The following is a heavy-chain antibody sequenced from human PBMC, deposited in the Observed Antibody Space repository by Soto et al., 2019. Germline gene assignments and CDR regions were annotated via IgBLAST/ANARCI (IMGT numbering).Heavy chain of an antibody. J-gene: IGHJ3*02. CDR3: ARVGGDCSSTSCYAFDI. CDR2: INSDGSST. CDR1: GFTFSSYW. V-gene: IGHV3-74*01. D-gene: IGHD2-2*01. Sequence: GSLRLSCAASGFTFSSYWMHWVRQAPGKGLVWVSRINSDGSSTSYADSVKGRFTISRDNAKNTLYLQMNSLRAEDTAVYYCARVGGDCSSTSCYAFDIWGQGTMVTVSS.